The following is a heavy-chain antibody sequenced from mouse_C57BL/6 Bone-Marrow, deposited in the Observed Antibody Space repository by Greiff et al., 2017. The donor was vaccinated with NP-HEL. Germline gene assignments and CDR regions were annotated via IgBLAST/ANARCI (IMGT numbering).Heavy chain of an antibody. CDR1: GYTFTDYY. D-gene: IGHD1-1*01. CDR2: IFPGSGST. CDR3: AREEGVITTVVDAMYY. V-gene: IGHV1-75*01. Sequence: QVQLQQSGPELVKPGASVKISCKASGYTFTDYYINWVKQRPGQGLEWIGWIFPGSGSTYYNEKFKGKATLTVDKSSSTAYMLLSSLTAEDSAVYFCAREEGVITTVVDAMYYWGQGTSVTVSS. J-gene: IGHJ4*01.